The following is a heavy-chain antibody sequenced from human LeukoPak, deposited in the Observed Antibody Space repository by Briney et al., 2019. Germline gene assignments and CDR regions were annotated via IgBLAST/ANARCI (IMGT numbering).Heavy chain of an antibody. D-gene: IGHD3-22*01. V-gene: IGHV4-59*01. CDR3: TAGIYYSDSSGYRSYPFDY. J-gene: IGHJ4*02. CDR2: IYYSGSN. CDR1: CGSIIIYY. Sequence: KSSETLSLTCTVSCGSIIIYYWRWIRQPPGKGLEWIGYIYYSGSNNYNPSLKSRVTISVDTSKNQFSVKLSSVIAMDSLVADCTAGIYYSDSSGYRSYPFDYWGQGTLVTVSS.